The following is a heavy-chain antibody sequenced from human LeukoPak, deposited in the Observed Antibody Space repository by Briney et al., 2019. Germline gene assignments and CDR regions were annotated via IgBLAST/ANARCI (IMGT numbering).Heavy chain of an antibody. CDR2: IYYSGST. CDR3: ASSLYYYDSSGYSL. CDR1: GGSIRSGGYY. Sequence: PSETLSLTCTVSGGSIRSGGYYWSWIRQHPGKGLEWIGYIYYSGSTYYNPSLKSRVTISVDTSKNQFSLKLSSVTAADTAVYYCASSLYYYDSSGYSLWGQGTLVTVSS. V-gene: IGHV4-31*03. J-gene: IGHJ4*02. D-gene: IGHD3-22*01.